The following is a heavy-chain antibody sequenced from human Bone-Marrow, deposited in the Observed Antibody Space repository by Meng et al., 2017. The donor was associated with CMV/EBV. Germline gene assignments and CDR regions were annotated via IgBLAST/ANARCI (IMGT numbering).Heavy chain of an antibody. CDR3: VRDRVATRPRLMDV. CDR2: IRYDGSNK. CDR1: GFTFSNYG. J-gene: IGHJ6*02. Sequence: GGSLRLSCAASGFTFSNYGMHWVRQAPGKGLEWVAFIRYDGSNKYYADSVKGRFTISRDNAKNMLYLQMNSLTTEDTAVYSCVRDRVATRPRLMDVWGRGTTVTVSS. D-gene: IGHD6-6*01. V-gene: IGHV3-30*02.